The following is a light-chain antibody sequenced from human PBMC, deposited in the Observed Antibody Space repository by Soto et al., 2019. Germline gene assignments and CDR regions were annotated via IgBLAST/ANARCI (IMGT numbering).Light chain of an antibody. CDR3: QQYNSYLWT. V-gene: IGKV1-5*01. J-gene: IGKJ1*01. CDR1: QSISSW. Sequence: DIQMTQSPSTLSASVGDRVTITCRASQSISSWLAWYQQKPGKTPKLLIYDVSSLESGVPSRFSGSGSGTKFTLTISSLQPDDFATYYCQQYNSYLWTFGQGTKVEI. CDR2: DVS.